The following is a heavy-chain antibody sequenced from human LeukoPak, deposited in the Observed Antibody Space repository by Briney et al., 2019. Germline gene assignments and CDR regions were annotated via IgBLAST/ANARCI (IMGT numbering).Heavy chain of an antibody. CDR1: GFTFSSYW. J-gene: IGHJ3*01. Sequence: PGGSLRLSCAASGFTFSSYWMHWVRQAPGKGLVWVSRISTDGSTTTYADSVKGRFTISRDNAKNSLYLQINSLRAEDTAVYYCARSSYSSSSSVWGQGTMVTVSS. D-gene: IGHD6-6*01. V-gene: IGHV3-74*01. CDR3: ARSSYSSSSSV. CDR2: ISTDGSTT.